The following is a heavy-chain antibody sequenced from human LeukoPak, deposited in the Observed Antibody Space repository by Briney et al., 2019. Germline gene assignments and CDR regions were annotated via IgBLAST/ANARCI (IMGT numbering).Heavy chain of an antibody. J-gene: IGHJ5*02. D-gene: IGHD3-22*01. V-gene: IGHV4-61*08. CDR1: GGSISSGGYY. Sequence: SETLSLTCTVSGGSISSGGYYWSWIRQHPGKGLEWIGYIYYSGSTNYNPSLKSRVTISVDTSKNQFSLKLSSVTAADTAVYYCARDHDSSGYRYVPGGWFDPWGQGTLVTVSS. CDR2: IYYSGST. CDR3: ARDHDSSGYRYVPGGWFDP.